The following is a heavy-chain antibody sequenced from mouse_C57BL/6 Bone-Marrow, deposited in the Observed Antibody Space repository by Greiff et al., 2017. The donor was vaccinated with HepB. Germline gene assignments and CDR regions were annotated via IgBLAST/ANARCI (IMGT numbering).Heavy chain of an antibody. CDR2: IHPSDSDT. D-gene: IGHD2-5*01. J-gene: IGHJ1*03. Sequence: QVQLQQPGAELVKPGASVKVSCKASGYTFTSYWMHWVKQRPGQGLEWIGRIHPSDSDTNYNQKFKGKATLTVDKSSSTAYMQLRSLTSEDSAVYYCASPTIVTTSPYWYFDVWGTGTTVTVSS. CDR1: GYTFTSYW. CDR3: ASPTIVTTSPYWYFDV. V-gene: IGHV1-74*01.